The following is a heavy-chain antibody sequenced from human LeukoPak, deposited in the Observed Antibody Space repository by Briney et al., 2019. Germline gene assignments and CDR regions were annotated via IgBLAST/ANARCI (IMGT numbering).Heavy chain of an antibody. Sequence: GGSLRLSCAASGFTFTSYAMGWVRQAPGKGLEWVSAISGSGGSTYYADSVKGRFIISRDNSKNTLYLQMNSLRAEDTAVYYCAKDVGTWSLVVVVAAIDYWGQGTLVTVSS. V-gene: IGHV3-23*01. CDR2: ISGSGGST. J-gene: IGHJ4*02. CDR1: GFTFTSYA. D-gene: IGHD2-15*01. CDR3: AKDVGTWSLVVVVAAIDY.